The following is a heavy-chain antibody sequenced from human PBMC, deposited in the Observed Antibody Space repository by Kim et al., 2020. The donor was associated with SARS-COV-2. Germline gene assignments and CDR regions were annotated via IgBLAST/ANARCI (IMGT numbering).Heavy chain of an antibody. D-gene: IGHD5-12*01. J-gene: IGHJ6*02. CDR2: ISGSGGST. V-gene: IGHV3-23*01. CDR1: GFTFSSYA. Sequence: GGSLRLSCAASGFTFSSYAMSWVRQAPGKGLEWVSAISGSGGSTYYADSVKGRFTISRDNSKNTLYLQMNSLRAEDTAVYYCAKRGRYSGYDMAPHGMDVWGQGTTVTVSS. CDR3: AKRGRYSGYDMAPHGMDV.